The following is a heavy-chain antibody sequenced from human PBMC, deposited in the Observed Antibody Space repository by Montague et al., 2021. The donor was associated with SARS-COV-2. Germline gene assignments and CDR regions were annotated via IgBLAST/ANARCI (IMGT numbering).Heavy chain of an antibody. D-gene: IGHD4-17*01. J-gene: IGHJ4*02. V-gene: IGHV2-5*01. CDR3: AHSYGDYPFHY. CDR1: GFSLSTRGAG. CDR2: IYWNDDK. Sequence: PALVKPTQTFTLICSFSGFSLSTRGAGVAWIRQPPGKALEWLGPIYWNDDKRYSPSLKSRLTITKDTSKNQVVLTMTNMDPVDTATYYCAHSYGDYPFHYWGQGTLVTVSS.